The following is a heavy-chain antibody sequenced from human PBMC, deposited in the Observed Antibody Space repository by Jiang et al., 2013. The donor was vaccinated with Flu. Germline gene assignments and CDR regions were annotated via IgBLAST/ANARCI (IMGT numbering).Heavy chain of an antibody. CDR1: GGTFSSYA. J-gene: IGHJ6*03. D-gene: IGHD3-3*01. CDR2: IIPIFGTA. V-gene: IGHV1-69*01. CDR3: ARTIFGVVRSYYYYMDV. Sequence: SGAEVKKPGSSVKVSCKASGGTFSSYAISWVRQAPGQGLEWMGGIIPIFGTANYAQKFQGRVAITADESTSTAYMELSSLRSEDTAVYYCARTIFGVVRSYYYYMDVWGKGTTVTVSS.